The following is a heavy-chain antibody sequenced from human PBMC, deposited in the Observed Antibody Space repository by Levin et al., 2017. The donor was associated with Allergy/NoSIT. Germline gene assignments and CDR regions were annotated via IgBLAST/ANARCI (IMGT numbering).Heavy chain of an antibody. CDR1: GFTFSSYS. CDR2: ISSSSSTI. J-gene: IGHJ4*02. D-gene: IGHD3-9*01. V-gene: IGHV3-48*01. CDR3: AREGHYYDILTGYYPPYYFDY. Sequence: GESLKISCAASGFTFSSYSMNWVRQAPGKGLEWVSYISSSSSTIYYADSVKGRFTISRDNAKNSLYLQMNSLRAEDTAVYYCAREGHYYDILTGYYPPYYFDYWGQGTLVTVSS.